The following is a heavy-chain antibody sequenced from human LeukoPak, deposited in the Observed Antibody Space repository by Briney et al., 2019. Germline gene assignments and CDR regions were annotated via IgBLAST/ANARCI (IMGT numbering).Heavy chain of an antibody. CDR1: GFTFSDYY. J-gene: IGHJ4*02. V-gene: IGHV3-11*01. CDR2: ISSSGSTI. CDR3: ATAGSYPYYFDY. D-gene: IGHD1-26*01. Sequence: GGSLRLSCAASGFTFSDYYISWIRQAPGKGLEWVSCISSSGSTIYYADSVKGRFTISRDNAKNSLYLQMNSLRAEDTAVYYCATAGSYPYYFDYWGQGTLVTVSS.